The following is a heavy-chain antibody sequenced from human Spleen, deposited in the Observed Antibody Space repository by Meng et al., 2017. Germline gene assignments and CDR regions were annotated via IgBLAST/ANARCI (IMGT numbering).Heavy chain of an antibody. J-gene: IGHJ3*02. CDR2: IYSGGNT. Sequence: GESLKISCAASGFSVSHNYMSWVRQAPGKGLEWVSVIYSGGNTYYADSVKGRFTISRDNSKNTLYLQMNSLRAEDTAVYYCARPLKGEDAFDIWGQGTMVTVSS. CDR1: GFSVSHNY. CDR3: ARPLKGEDAFDI. V-gene: IGHV3-66*04.